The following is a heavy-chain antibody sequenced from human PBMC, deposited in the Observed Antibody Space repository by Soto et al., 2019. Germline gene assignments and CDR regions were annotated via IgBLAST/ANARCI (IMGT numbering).Heavy chain of an antibody. D-gene: IGHD6-13*01. CDR3: ATGGGAAPGT. V-gene: IGHV4-34*01. CDR1: GGSFSCYY. J-gene: IGHJ4*02. Sequence: SETLSLTWAVYGGSFSCYYWSWIRQTPGKGLEWIGEIDHSGSIKYNPSLESRVSISLDTSRNQFSLKLSSVTAADSAVFYCATGGGAAPGTWGQGTLVTVSS. CDR2: IDHSGSI.